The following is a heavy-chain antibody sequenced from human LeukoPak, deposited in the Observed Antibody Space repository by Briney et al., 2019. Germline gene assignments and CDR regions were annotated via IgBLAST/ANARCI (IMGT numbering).Heavy chain of an antibody. J-gene: IGHJ4*02. V-gene: IGHV1-18*01. CDR1: GYTFTSYG. Sequence: ASVKVSCKASGYTFTSYGISWVRQAPGQGLEWMRWISAYNGNTNYAQKLQGRVTMTTDTSTSTAYMELRSLRSEDTAVYYCARAPGSGSYSAFDYWGQGTLVTVSS. CDR3: ARAPGSGSYSAFDY. D-gene: IGHD1-26*01. CDR2: ISAYNGNT.